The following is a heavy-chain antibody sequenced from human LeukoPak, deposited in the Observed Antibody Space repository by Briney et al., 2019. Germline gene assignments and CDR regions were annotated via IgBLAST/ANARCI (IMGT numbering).Heavy chain of an antibody. V-gene: IGHV1-69*02. Sequence: SVKVSCKASGGTFSSYTISWVRQAPGQGLEWMGRIIPILGIANYAQKFQGRVTITADKSTSTAYMELSNLRSEDTAVYYCAEHNYGDYDVFDYWGQGTLVTVSS. CDR1: GGTFSSYT. CDR2: IIPILGIA. CDR3: AEHNYGDYDVFDY. J-gene: IGHJ4*02. D-gene: IGHD4-17*01.